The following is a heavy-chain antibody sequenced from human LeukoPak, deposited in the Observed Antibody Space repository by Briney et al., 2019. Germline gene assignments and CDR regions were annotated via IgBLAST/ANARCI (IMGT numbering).Heavy chain of an antibody. J-gene: IGHJ6*02. CDR2: IYSGGST. D-gene: IGHD2-15*01. CDR1: GFTVSSNY. Sequence: GGSLRLSCAASGFTVSSNYMSWVRQAPGKGLEWVSVIYSGGSTYYADSVKGRFTISRDNSKNTLYLQMNSLRAEDTAVYYCARWPPRIGMDVWGQGTTVTVSS. V-gene: IGHV3-53*01. CDR3: ARWPPRIGMDV.